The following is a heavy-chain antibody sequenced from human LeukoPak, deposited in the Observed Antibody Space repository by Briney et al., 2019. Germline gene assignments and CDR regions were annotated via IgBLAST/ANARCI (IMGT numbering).Heavy chain of an antibody. D-gene: IGHD6-13*01. V-gene: IGHV4-39*07. CDR2: IYYSGST. CDR3: AAYSSSWFGLDY. Sequence: SETLSLTCTVSGGSISSSSYYWGWIRQPPGKGLEWIGSIYYSGSTYYNPSLKSRVTISVDTSKNQFSLKLSSVTAADTAVYYCAAYSSSWFGLDYWGQGTLVTVSS. CDR1: GGSISSSSYY. J-gene: IGHJ4*02.